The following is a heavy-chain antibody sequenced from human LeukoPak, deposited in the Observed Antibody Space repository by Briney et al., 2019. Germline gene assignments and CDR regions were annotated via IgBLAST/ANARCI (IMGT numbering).Heavy chain of an antibody. CDR2: ISWNSGSI. Sequence: TGGSLRLPCAASGFTFDDYAMHWVRQAPGKGLEWVSGISWNSGSIGYADSVKGRFTISRDNAKNSLYLQMNSLRAEDTALYYCAMSRHYYDSSGYPADYWGQGTLVTVSS. J-gene: IGHJ4*02. CDR3: AMSRHYYDSSGYPADY. CDR1: GFTFDDYA. V-gene: IGHV3-9*01. D-gene: IGHD3-22*01.